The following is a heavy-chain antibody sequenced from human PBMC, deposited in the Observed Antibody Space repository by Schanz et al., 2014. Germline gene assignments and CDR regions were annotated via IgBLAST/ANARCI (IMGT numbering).Heavy chain of an antibody. J-gene: IGHJ4*02. CDR3: AKDLPSDYYIAY. CDR1: GFTLTKAW. Sequence: DVQLAESGGGLVQPGGSLRLSCEASGFTLTKAWMSWVRQAPGKGLEWVSSLSGGSSYIFYADSVKGRFTISRDNSKNTLYLQMNSLRAEDTAVYYCAKDLPSDYYIAYWGQGTLVTVSS. V-gene: IGHV3-21*01. D-gene: IGHD3-22*01. CDR2: LSGGSSYI.